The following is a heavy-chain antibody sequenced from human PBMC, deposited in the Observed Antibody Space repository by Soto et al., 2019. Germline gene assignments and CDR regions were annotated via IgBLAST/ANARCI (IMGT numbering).Heavy chain of an antibody. CDR3: AKVSSDRGYYYFGMDV. J-gene: IGHJ6*02. V-gene: IGHV3-30*18. CDR2: LSYDGSDK. Sequence: QVQVVESGGGVVQPGRSLTLSCAASGFTFSSYAMHWVRQAPGKGLEWVAVLSYDGSDKYYADSVKGRFIISRDNSKNTLYLHMNSLRAEDTAVYYCAKVSSDRGYYYFGMDVWGQGTTVTVSS. CDR1: GFTFSSYA. D-gene: IGHD3-10*01.